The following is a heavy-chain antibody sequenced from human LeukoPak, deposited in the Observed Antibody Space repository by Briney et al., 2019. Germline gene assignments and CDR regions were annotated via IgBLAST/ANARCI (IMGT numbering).Heavy chain of an antibody. CDR1: GYTFTSYG. CDR3: ARVGAYDSSDPGEAYFDY. Sequence: ASVKVSCKASGYTFTSYGISWVRQAPGQGLEWMGWISAYNGNTNYAQKLQGRVTMTTDTSTSTAYMELRSLRSDDTAVYYCARVGAYDSSDPGEAYFDYWGQGTLVTVSS. V-gene: IGHV1-18*01. CDR2: ISAYNGNT. D-gene: IGHD3-22*01. J-gene: IGHJ4*02.